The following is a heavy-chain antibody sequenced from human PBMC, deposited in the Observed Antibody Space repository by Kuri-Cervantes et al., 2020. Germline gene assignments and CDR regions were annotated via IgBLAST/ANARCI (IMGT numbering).Heavy chain of an antibody. V-gene: IGHV3-7*01. Sequence: GGSLRLSCEVSGFIFESYWMSWVRQAPGKGLEWVANTKQDGSEKYYVDSVKGRFTISRDNAKNSLYLQMNSLRAEDTAVYYCAGITIFGGVTTYYYMDVWGKGTTVTVSS. CDR1: GFIFESYW. J-gene: IGHJ6*03. CDR2: TKQDGSEK. CDR3: AGITIFGGVTTYYYMDV. D-gene: IGHD3-3*01.